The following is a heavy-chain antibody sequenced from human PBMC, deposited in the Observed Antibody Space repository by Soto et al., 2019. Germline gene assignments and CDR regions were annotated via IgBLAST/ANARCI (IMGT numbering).Heavy chain of an antibody. Sequence: ASVKVSCKASGYTFSNYAMHWVRQAPGQRLEWMGWINAGNGNTKYSQKFQDRITITSDTSASTAYMELSSLRSEDTAVYFCAGGYCSSTNCYAYNWHVIWGQGTQVTVSS. J-gene: IGHJ4*02. CDR2: INAGNGNT. CDR1: GYTFSNYA. V-gene: IGHV1-3*01. CDR3: AGGYCSSTNCYAYNWHVI. D-gene: IGHD2-2*01.